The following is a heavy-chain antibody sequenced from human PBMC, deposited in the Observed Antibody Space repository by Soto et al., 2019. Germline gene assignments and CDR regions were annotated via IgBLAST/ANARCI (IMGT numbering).Heavy chain of an antibody. J-gene: IGHJ5*02. Sequence: NPSPTLTVPCGPLRRGGFYWGRARQKPGKGLEWIGYIYYSGSTYYNPSLKSRVTISVDTSKNQFSLKLSSVTAADTAVYYCARVRRSSTSYLENNWFDPWGQGTLVTVSS. CDR3: ARVRRSSTSYLENNWFDP. CDR1: CGPLRRGGFY. V-gene: IGHV4-31*02. D-gene: IGHD2-2*01. CDR2: IYYSGST.